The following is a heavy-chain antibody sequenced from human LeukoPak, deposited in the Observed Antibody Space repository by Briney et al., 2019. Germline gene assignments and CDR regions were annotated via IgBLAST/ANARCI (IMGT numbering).Heavy chain of an antibody. CDR2: VRSDGSTK. J-gene: IGHJ6*02. Sequence: GGSLRLSCAASGFTFSSYGMHWVRQAPGKGLEWVAFVRSDGSTKYYADSVKGRFTISRDNSKNTMYLQMNSLRAEDTAVYYCAKEGVWGQGTTVTVSS. CDR3: AKEGV. CDR1: GFTFSSYG. V-gene: IGHV3-30*02.